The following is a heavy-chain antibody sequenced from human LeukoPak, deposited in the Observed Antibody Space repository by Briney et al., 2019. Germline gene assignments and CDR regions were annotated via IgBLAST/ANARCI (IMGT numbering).Heavy chain of an antibody. CDR2: ISDSGAAT. CDR1: EFTFSSYA. D-gene: IGHD5-18*01. CDR3: AKVDIPMGRLINS. J-gene: IGHJ4*02. Sequence: GGSLRLSCAASEFTFSSYAMNWVRQDPGKGLEWVSRISDSGAATYYADSVRGRFTISRDNSKNTLYLHMNSLRADDTAVYYCAKVDIPMGRLINSWGQGTLVSVSS. V-gene: IGHV3-23*01.